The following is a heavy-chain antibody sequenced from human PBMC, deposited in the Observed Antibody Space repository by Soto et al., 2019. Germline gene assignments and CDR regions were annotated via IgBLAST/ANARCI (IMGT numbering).Heavy chain of an antibody. CDR2: IHPGDSDT. J-gene: IGHJ6*02. CDR1: GYSFTSYW. D-gene: IGHD6-13*01. Sequence: PGESLKISCKGSGYSFTSYWIGWVRQIPGKGLEWMGIIHPGDSDTRYSPSFQGQVTISADKSISTAYLQWSSLKASDTAIYYCARTAAAGKYYYGVDVWGQGTTVTVS. V-gene: IGHV5-51*01. CDR3: ARTAAAGKYYYGVDV.